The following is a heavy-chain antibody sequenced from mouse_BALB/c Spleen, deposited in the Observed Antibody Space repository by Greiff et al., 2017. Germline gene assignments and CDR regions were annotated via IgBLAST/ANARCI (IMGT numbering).Heavy chain of an antibody. D-gene: IGHD2-1*01. CDR3: ARRKAYGNYVLYYAMDY. J-gene: IGHJ4*01. CDR2: ISNGGGST. CDR1: GFTFSSYT. V-gene: IGHV5-12-2*01. Sequence: EVKLVESGGGLVQPGGSLKLSCAASGFTFSSYTMSWVRQTPEKRLEWVAYISNGGGSTYYPDTVKGRFTISRDNAKNTLYLQMSSLKSEDTAMYYCARRKAYGNYVLYYAMDYWGQGTSVTVSS.